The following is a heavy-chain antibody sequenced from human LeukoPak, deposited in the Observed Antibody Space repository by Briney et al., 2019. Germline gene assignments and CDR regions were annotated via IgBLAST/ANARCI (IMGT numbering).Heavy chain of an antibody. CDR2: IGSSGGRT. CDR1: GFTFTTYA. V-gene: IGHV3-23*01. Sequence: PGGSLRLSCVASGFTFTTYAMTWVRQAPGKGLEWVSTIGSSGGRTFYADSVKGRFTISRDNSKNTLFLQMNSLRAGDTAVYYCAKYSSAWYNDPFDIWGQGTMVTVSS. D-gene: IGHD6-19*01. CDR3: AKYSSAWYNDPFDI. J-gene: IGHJ3*02.